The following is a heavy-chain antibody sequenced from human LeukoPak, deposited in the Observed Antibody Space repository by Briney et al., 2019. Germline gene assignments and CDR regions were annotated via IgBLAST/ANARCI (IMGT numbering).Heavy chain of an antibody. CDR1: GGSISSYY. J-gene: IGHJ6*03. CDR2: IYYSGST. CDR3: ARVVVEGYYYYYMDV. D-gene: IGHD2-2*01. V-gene: IGHV4-59*01. Sequence: SGTLSLTCTVSGGSISSYYWSWIRQPPGKGLEWIGYIYYSGSTNYKPSLKSRVTISVDTSKNQFSLKLSSVTAADTAVYYCARVVVEGYYYYYMDVWGKGTTVTISS.